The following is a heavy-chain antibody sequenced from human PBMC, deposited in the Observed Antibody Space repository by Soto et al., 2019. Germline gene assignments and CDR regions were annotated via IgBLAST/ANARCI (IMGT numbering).Heavy chain of an antibody. CDR1: GGSVSSGSYY. Sequence: SETLSLTCTVSGGSVSSGSYYWSWIRQPPGKGLEWIGYIYYSGSTNYNPSLKSRVTISVDTSKNQFSLKLSSVTAADTAIYFCARLVYDTRLNYMYFDFWGQGALVTVSS. D-gene: IGHD3-10*01. CDR2: IYYSGST. CDR3: ARLVYDTRLNYMYFDF. J-gene: IGHJ4*02. V-gene: IGHV4-61*01.